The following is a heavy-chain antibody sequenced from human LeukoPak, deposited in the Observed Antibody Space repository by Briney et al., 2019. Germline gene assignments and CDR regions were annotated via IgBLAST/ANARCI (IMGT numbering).Heavy chain of an antibody. CDR3: AKSRKASTSGYSYGEGIDY. V-gene: IGHV3-30*18. CDR1: GFTFSSYA. D-gene: IGHD5-18*01. CDR2: MSYDGNNR. J-gene: IGHJ4*02. Sequence: PGRSLRLSCLASGFTFSSYAMHWVRQAPGKGLEWVAVMSYDGNNRYYTDSVKGRFTISRDNSKNTVYLQMNSLRAEDTAVYYCAKSRKASTSGYSYGEGIDYWGQGTLVTVSS.